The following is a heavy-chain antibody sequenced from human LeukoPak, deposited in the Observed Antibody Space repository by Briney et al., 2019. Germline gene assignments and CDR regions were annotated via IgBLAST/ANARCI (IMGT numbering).Heavy chain of an antibody. J-gene: IGHJ1*01. V-gene: IGHV3-64D*06. CDR2: ISSNGGST. Sequence: GGSLRLYCSASGFTFSSYAMHWVRQAPGKGLEYVSAISSNGGSTYYADSVKGRFTISRDNSKNTLYLQMSSLRAEDTAVYYCVKVYCSSTSCLGSFQHWGQGTLVTVSS. CDR3: VKVYCSSTSCLGSFQH. CDR1: GFTFSSYA. D-gene: IGHD2-2*01.